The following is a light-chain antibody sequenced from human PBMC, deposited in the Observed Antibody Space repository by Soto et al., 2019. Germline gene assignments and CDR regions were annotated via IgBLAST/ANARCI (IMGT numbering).Light chain of an antibody. J-gene: IGLJ3*02. CDR1: SGHSSYA. CDR2: IKSDGSH. V-gene: IGLV4-69*01. CDR3: QTWGVGLWV. Sequence: QLVLTQSPSASASLGASVTLTCTLSSGHSSYAIAWHQKHPERGPRYLMKIKSDGSHTRGDGIPDRFSGSSSGADRYLTISSLQSDDEADYYCQTWGVGLWVFGGGTKVTVL.